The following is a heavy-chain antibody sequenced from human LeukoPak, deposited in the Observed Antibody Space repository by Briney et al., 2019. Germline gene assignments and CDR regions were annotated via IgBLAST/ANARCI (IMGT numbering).Heavy chain of an antibody. J-gene: IGHJ4*02. CDR3: ARGPQNSGSYWSLFYHFDY. CDR2: IIPIFGTA. V-gene: IGHV1-69*13. Sequence: SVKVSCKASGGTFSSYAISWVRQAPGQGLEWMGGIIPIFGTANYAQKFQGRVTITADESTSTAYMELSSLRSEDTAVYYCARGPQNSGSYWSLFYHFDYWGQGTLVTVSS. D-gene: IGHD1-26*01. CDR1: GGTFSSYA.